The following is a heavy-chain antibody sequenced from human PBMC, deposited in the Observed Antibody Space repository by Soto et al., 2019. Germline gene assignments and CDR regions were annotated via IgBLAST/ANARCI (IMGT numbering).Heavy chain of an antibody. V-gene: IGHV1-69*01. D-gene: IGHD5-12*01. CDR3: ARGRGYSGDDHYYYFDMDV. CDR1: GGTFNNYP. Sequence: QVQLVQSGAEVKKPASSVKVSCKASGGTFNNYPITWVRQAPGEGLEWMGGSIPIFGTANYAQNFQGRVTISVDESTSTACMELSSLRSEDTAVYYCARGRGYSGDDHYYYFDMDVWGQGTTVTVSS. J-gene: IGHJ6*02. CDR2: SIPIFGTA.